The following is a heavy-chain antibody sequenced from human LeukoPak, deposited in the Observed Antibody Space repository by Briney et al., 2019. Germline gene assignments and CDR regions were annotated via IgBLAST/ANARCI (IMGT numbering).Heavy chain of an antibody. CDR3: ARALYYGILTGYQSHSYYFDY. V-gene: IGHV3-21*01. D-gene: IGHD3-9*01. CDR1: GFTFGGYT. Sequence: GGSLRLSCAASGFTFGGYTMNWVRQAPGKGLEWVSSISSRSSDIYYADSVKGRFTISRDNAKNSLYLQMNSLRAEDTAVYFCARALYYGILTGYQSHSYYFDYWGQGTLVTVSS. CDR2: ISSRSSDI. J-gene: IGHJ4*02.